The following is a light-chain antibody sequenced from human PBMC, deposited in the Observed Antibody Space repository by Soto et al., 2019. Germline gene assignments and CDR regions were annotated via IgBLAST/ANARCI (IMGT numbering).Light chain of an antibody. CDR3: ATWDDSLDGHVI. J-gene: IGLJ2*01. CDR1: SSNVGSNT. Sequence: QSVLTQPPSASGTPGQRVTISCSGTSSNVGSNTVNWYQQLPGTAPKLLIYSNIQRPSGVPDRFSGSKAGTSASLAISGLQSEDEADYYCATWDDSLDGHVIFGGGTKLTVL. CDR2: SNI. V-gene: IGLV1-44*01.